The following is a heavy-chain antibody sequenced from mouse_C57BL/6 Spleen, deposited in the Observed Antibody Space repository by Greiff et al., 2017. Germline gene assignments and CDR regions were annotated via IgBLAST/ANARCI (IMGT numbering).Heavy chain of an antibody. CDR3: ANGNLYAVDY. CDR2: IYPGDGDT. V-gene: IGHV1-82*01. D-gene: IGHD2-1*01. CDR1: GYAFSSSW. J-gene: IGHJ4*01. Sequence: QVQLQQSGPELVKPGASVKISCKASGYAFSSSWMNWVKQRPGKGLEWIGRIYPGDGDTNYNGKFKGKATLTADKSSSTAYMQLSSLTSEDSAVYFCANGNLYAVDYWGQGTSVTVSS.